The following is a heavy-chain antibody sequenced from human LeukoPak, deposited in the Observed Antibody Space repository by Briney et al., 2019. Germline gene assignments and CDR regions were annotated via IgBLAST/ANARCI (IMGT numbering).Heavy chain of an antibody. CDR2: IYSSGSYTSGST. Sequence: SETLSLTCTVSGGSISSYYWSWIRQPPGKGLEWIGYIYSSGSYTSGSTNYNPSLKSRVTISVDTSKNQFSLKLSSVTAADTAVYYCARLGSGWTYYSDYWGQGTLVTVSS. D-gene: IGHD6-19*01. CDR3: ARLGSGWTYYSDY. V-gene: IGHV4-4*09. J-gene: IGHJ4*02. CDR1: GGSISSYY.